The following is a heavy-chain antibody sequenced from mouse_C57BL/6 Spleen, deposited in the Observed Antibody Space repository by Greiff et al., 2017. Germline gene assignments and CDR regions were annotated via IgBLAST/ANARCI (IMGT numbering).Heavy chain of an antibody. Sequence: QVQLQQPGAELVMPGASVKLSCKASGYTFTSYWMHWVKQRPGQGLEWIGEIDPSDSYTNYNQKFKGKSTLTVDKSSSTAYMQLSSLTSEDSAVYCCARRGTGLAYWGQGTLVTVSA. J-gene: IGHJ3*01. CDR1: GYTFTSYW. V-gene: IGHV1-69*01. CDR2: IDPSDSYT. CDR3: ARRGTGLAY. D-gene: IGHD3-3*01.